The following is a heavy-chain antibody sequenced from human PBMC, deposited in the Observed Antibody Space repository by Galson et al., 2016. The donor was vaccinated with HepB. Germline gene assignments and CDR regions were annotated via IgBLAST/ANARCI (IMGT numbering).Heavy chain of an antibody. CDR1: GDSISSGNNY. D-gene: IGHD6-13*01. V-gene: IGHV4-31*03. CDR2: IYYRGST. J-gene: IGHJ5*02. CDR3: AREGLGSSLQRWFDR. Sequence: TLSLTCTVSGDSISSGNNYWSWIRQHPGKGLEWIGSIYYRGSTYYNPSLKSRLTISVDTSKNQFSLNLTSVTAADTAVYYCAREGLGSSLQRWFDRWGQGTPVTLSS.